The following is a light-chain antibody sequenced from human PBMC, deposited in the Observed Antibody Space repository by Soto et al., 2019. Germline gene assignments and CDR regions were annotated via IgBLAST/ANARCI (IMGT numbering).Light chain of an antibody. CDR1: QSISSY. CDR3: QQSYSTPLT. CDR2: AAS. Sequence: DIQMTQPPSSLSASVGDRVTMTCLASQSISSYLHWYQQKPGKAPKLLIYAASSLQSGVPSRFSGSGSGTDFTLTISSLQPEDFATYYCQQSYSTPLTFGGGTKVDIK. J-gene: IGKJ4*01. V-gene: IGKV1-39*01.